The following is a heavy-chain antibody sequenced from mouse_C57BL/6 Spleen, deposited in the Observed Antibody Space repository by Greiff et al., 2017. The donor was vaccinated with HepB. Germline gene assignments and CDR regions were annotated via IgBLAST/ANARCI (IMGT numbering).Heavy chain of an antibody. J-gene: IGHJ4*01. CDR1: GFTFSSYA. D-gene: IGHD2-4*01. CDR2: ISDGGSYT. Sequence: EVNLVESGGGLVKPGGSLKLSCAASGFTFSSYAMSWVRQTPEKRLEWVATISDGGSYTYYPDNVKGRFTISRDNAKNNLYLQMSHLKSEDTAMYYCARGGGDYDVGHYYAMDYWGQGTSVTVSS. CDR3: ARGGGDYDVGHYYAMDY. V-gene: IGHV5-4*03.